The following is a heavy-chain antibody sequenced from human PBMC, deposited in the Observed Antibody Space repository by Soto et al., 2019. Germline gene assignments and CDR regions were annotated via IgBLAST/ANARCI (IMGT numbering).Heavy chain of an antibody. D-gene: IGHD2-8*02. J-gene: IGHJ5*02. CDR3: TRHPGGVTVIGGARSTFHL. Sequence: PSETLSLTCTVSGGSISSGGYYWSWIRQHPGKGLEWIGYIYYSGSTYYNPSLKSRFTISVDTSKNQFSLKLSSVTAADTAMYYCTRHPGGVTVIGGARSTFHLWGRGPLVT. CDR1: GGSISSGGYY. CDR2: IYYSGST. V-gene: IGHV4-31*03.